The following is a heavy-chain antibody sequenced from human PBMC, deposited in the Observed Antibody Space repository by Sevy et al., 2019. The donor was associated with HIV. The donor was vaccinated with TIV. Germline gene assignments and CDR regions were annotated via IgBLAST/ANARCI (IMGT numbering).Heavy chain of an antibody. Sequence: ASVEVSSKASGYSFTSYNMNWVRQAPGQGLEWMGWINTNTGNPTYVQGLTGRFVFSLDTSVSTAYLQISSLKTEDTAVYYCTRELGPFDYWGQGTLVTVSS. CDR2: INTNTGNP. CDR1: GYSFTSYN. CDR3: TRELGPFDY. V-gene: IGHV7-4-1*02. J-gene: IGHJ4*02. D-gene: IGHD7-27*01.